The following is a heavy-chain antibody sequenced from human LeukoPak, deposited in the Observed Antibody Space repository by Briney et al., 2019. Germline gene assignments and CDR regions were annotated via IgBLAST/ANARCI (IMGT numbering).Heavy chain of an antibody. D-gene: IGHD2-2*01. Sequence: GGSLRLSCAASGFSFSTYAMNWVRQAPGEGLKWVSCITSDSAYIYYADSVKGRFTISRDNAKDSLYLQMNSLRAEDTAVYYCARYGVSSSTSYIDFWGQGTLVTVSS. CDR1: GFSFSTYA. CDR3: ARYGVSSSTSYIDF. CDR2: ITSDSAYI. J-gene: IGHJ4*02. V-gene: IGHV3-21*01.